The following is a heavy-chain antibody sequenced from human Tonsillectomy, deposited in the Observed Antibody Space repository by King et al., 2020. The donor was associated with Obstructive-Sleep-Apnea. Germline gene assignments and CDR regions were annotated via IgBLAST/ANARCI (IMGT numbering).Heavy chain of an antibody. D-gene: IGHD3-22*01. J-gene: IGHJ5*02. CDR1: GGSISSSSYY. Sequence: QLQESGPGLVKPSETLSLTCNVSGGSISSSSYYWGWIRQAPGKGMDWIGSIYESGSTYYNPSLESRVAISVDTSKNQFSLKLSSVTAADTAVYWCARGYSSGHYYFQYWFDPWGQGTLVTVSS. V-gene: IGHV4-39*07. CDR3: ARGYSSGHYYFQYWFDP. CDR2: IYESGST.